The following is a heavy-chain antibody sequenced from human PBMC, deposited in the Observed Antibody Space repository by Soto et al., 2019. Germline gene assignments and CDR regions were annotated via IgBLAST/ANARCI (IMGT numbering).Heavy chain of an antibody. CDR3: ARERRGYSYFYLGF. J-gene: IGHJ4*02. CDR1: GFTFSTYW. CDR2: IKEDGTEK. D-gene: IGHD5-18*01. Sequence: GGSLRLSCAATGFTFSTYWMSWVRQAPGKGLEWVANIKEDGTEKHCVDTVKGRFTISRDNAKSSLYLQMNSLRAEDTAVYYYARERRGYSYFYLGFGGQGTLVTVSS. V-gene: IGHV3-7*05.